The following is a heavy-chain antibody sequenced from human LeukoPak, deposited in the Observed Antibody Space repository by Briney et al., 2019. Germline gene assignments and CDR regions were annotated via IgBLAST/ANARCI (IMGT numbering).Heavy chain of an antibody. CDR2: IKSKTDGGTT. D-gene: IGHD3-10*01. CDR1: GFTFSNAW. V-gene: IGHV3-15*01. J-gene: IGHJ6*02. CDR3: TTAFGPYYYYGMDV. Sequence: GGSLRLSCAASGFTFSNAWMSWVRQAPGKGLEWVGRIKSKTDGGTTDYAAPVKGRFTISRDDSKNTLYLQMNSLKTEDTAVYYCTTAFGPYYYYGMDVWGQGTTVTVSS.